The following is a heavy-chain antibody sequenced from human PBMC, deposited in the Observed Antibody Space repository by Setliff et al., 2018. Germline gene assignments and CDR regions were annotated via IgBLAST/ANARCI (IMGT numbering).Heavy chain of an antibody. V-gene: IGHV3-23*01. Sequence: GESLRLSCAASGFTLNIYTMSWVRQAPRKGLEWVASFVAGDSSTIYADSVKGRFTISRDISKNTLYLQMNSLRADDTAVYFCAKDRQPDNRWDIDYWGQGTLVTVSS. CDR3: AKDRQPDNRWDIDY. D-gene: IGHD1-26*01. CDR1: GFTLNIYT. CDR2: FVAGDSST. J-gene: IGHJ4*02.